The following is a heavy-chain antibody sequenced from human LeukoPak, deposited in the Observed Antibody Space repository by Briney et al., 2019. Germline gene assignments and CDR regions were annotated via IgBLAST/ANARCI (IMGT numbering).Heavy chain of an antibody. V-gene: IGHV3-30*04. CDR1: GFTFSTYA. CDR3: ARGQGYESYYYMDV. J-gene: IGHJ6*03. CDR2: ISFDGVNT. Sequence: PGGSLTLSCAASGFTFSTYAIHWVRKPPGTGLEWVAVISFDGVNTFYADSVNGRFTISRDNSNNTVYLQMHNLRPEDTAVFYCARGQGYESYYYMDVWGKGTTVSVSS. D-gene: IGHD2-2*01.